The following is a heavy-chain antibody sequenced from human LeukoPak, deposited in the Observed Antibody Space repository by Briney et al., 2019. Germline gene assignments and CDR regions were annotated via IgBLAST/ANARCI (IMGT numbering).Heavy chain of an antibody. V-gene: IGHV4-4*07. CDR3: ARGNWFDP. CDR2: VYISGST. J-gene: IGHJ5*02. Sequence: SETLSLTCSVSGDSISRSYWNWIRQPAGKGLEWLGRVYISGSTNYNPSLKSRLTISVDKSKNQFSLKLSSVTAADTALYYCARGNWFDPWGQGTLVTVSS. CDR1: GDSISRSY.